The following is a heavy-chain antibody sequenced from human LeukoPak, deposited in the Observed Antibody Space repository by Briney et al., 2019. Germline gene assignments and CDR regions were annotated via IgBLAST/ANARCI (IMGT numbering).Heavy chain of an antibody. CDR3: ARAFYGSGSYWFDP. D-gene: IGHD3-10*01. V-gene: IGHV1-8*01. CDR2: MNPNSGNT. J-gene: IGHJ5*02. CDR1: GYTFTSYD. Sequence: ASVKVSCKASGYTFTSYDINWVRHATGQGLEWMGWMNPNSGNTGYAQKFQGRVTMTRNTSISTAYMELSSLRSEDTAVYYCARAFYGSGSYWFDPWGQGTLVTVSS.